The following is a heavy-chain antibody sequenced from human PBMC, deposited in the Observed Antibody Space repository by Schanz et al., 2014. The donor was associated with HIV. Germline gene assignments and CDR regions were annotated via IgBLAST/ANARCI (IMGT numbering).Heavy chain of an antibody. V-gene: IGHV3-11*01. CDR1: GFSLGDYY. J-gene: IGHJ4*02. CDR2: ITNSGNRM. Sequence: QEQLVESGGGSVKPGGSLRLSCAASGFSLGDYYMSWIRQAPGKGLEWISYITNSGNRMNYADSVKGRFTTSRDNAKNSLYLQMNTLRADDTAVYYCARWKIDSPGRFDYWGRGTLVTVS. D-gene: IGHD1-1*01. CDR3: ARWKIDSPGRFDY.